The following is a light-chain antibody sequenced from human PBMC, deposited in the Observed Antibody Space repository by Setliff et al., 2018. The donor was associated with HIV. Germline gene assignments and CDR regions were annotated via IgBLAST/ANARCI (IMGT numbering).Light chain of an antibody. CDR1: SSDIGGYNY. V-gene: IGLV2-14*01. J-gene: IGLJ3*02. CDR2: EVS. Sequence: QSALTQPASVSGSPGQSITFSCTGTSSDIGGYNYVSWYQQHPGKAPKLMIYEVSNRPSGVSNRFSGSKSGNTASLTISGLQAEDEADYYCSSYTSTTTLGVFGGGTKSPS. CDR3: SSYTSTTTLGV.